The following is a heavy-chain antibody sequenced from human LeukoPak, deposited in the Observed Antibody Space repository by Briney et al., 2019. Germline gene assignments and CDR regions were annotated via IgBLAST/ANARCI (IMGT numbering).Heavy chain of an antibody. CDR3: AKASWVSNGDAVL. Sequence: PGGSLRLSCAASGFTFSSYAMSWVRQAPARGLEWVSSLRGDGSTFYADSVKGRSTLSRDESRNTVYFQLSSLRVEDTAVYYCAKASWVSNGDAVLWGQGTLVTVFS. D-gene: IGHD1-1*01. J-gene: IGHJ4*02. CDR2: LRGDGST. CDR1: GFTFSSYA. V-gene: IGHV3-23*01.